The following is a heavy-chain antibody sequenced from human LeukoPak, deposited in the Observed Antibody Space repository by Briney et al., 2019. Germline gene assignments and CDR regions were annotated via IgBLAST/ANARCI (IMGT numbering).Heavy chain of an antibody. V-gene: IGHV4-39*01. CDR2: IYYSGST. CDR1: GGSISSSSYY. CDR3: ATYYYDSSGLNRIDY. Sequence: SETLSLTCTVSGGSISSSSYYWGWIRQPPRKGLEWIGSIYYSGSTYYNPSLKSRVTISVDTSKNQFSLKLSSVTAADTAVYYCATYYYDSSGLNRIDYWGQGTLVTVSS. D-gene: IGHD3-22*01. J-gene: IGHJ4*02.